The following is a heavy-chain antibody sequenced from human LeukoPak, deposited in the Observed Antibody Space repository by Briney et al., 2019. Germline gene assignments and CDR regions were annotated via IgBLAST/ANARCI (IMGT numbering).Heavy chain of an antibody. V-gene: IGHV7-4-1*02. CDR2: INTNTGNP. J-gene: IGHJ4*02. Sequence: ASVKASCKASGYTFTSYAMNWVRQAPGQGLEWMGWINTNTGNPTYAQGFTGRFVFSLDTSVSTAYLQISSLKAEDTAVYYCALNRALDTAMALFDYWGQGSLVTVSS. CDR3: ALNRALDTAMALFDY. CDR1: GYTFTSYA. D-gene: IGHD5-18*01.